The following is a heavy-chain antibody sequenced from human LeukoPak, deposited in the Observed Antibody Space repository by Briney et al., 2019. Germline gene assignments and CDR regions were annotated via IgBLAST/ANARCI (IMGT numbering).Heavy chain of an antibody. V-gene: IGHV3-48*03. J-gene: IGHJ4*02. CDR3: AKALPSSWYFFDY. CDR1: GITFFSYD. Sequence: GGSLRLSCAASGITFFSYDMYWVRQAPGKGLEWVSYISSSATTKYYADSVKGRFTISRDNAKSSLYLQMNSLRADDTAVYYCAKALPSSWYFFDYWGQGTLVTVSS. CDR2: ISSSATTK. D-gene: IGHD6-13*01.